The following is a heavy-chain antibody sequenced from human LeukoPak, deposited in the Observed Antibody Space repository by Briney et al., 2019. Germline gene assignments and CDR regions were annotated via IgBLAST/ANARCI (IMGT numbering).Heavy chain of an antibody. V-gene: IGHV1-69*01. CDR2: IIPIFGTA. CDR3: FSTRTYYYDSSGCQNHDY. D-gene: IGHD3-22*01. CDR1: GGTFSSYA. Sequence: SVKVSCKASGGTFSSYAISWVRQAPGQGLEWMGGIIPIFGTANYAQKFQGRVTITADESTSTAYMELSSLRSEDTAVYYCFSTRTYYYDSSGCQNHDYWGQGTLVTVSS. J-gene: IGHJ4*02.